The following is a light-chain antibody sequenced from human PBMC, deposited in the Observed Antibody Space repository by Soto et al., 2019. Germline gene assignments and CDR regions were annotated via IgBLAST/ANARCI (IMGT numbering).Light chain of an antibody. CDR3: QHYNIRFLT. Sequence: VVMTQSPIILSVSPGESATLSCRASQSLGTNLAWYQQRTGQAPRLLIYAASTRAAGVPDRFSGSGSETEFTLTISSLQSEYFAVYSCQHYNIRFLTFGGGTKVDIK. J-gene: IGKJ4*01. CDR1: QSLGTN. CDR2: AAS. V-gene: IGKV3-15*01.